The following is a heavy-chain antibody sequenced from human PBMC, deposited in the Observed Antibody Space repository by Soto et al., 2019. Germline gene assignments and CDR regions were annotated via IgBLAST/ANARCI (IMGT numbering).Heavy chain of an antibody. D-gene: IGHD3-10*01. V-gene: IGHV3-21*01. Sequence: EVQLVESGGGLVKPGGSLRLSCAASGFTLSNYDMNWVRQAPGKGLEWVSAIIGSSTDIYYAGSVRGRFTISRDNAKNSLYLQRNGLRAEDSGVYCCARDRRGWSLDDWGQGTLVTVSS. CDR3: ARDRRGWSLDD. J-gene: IGHJ4*02. CDR1: GFTLSNYD. CDR2: IIGSSTDI.